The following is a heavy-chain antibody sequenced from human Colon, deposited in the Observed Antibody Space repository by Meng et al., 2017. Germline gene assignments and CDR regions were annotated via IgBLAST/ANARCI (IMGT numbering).Heavy chain of an antibody. V-gene: IGHV4-59*01. CDR3: AKYDRPPYCFEY. D-gene: IGHD2-15*01. CDR2: IYYTGST. J-gene: IGHJ4*02. Sequence: QVQLQESGPRLLQPSEPLSLSCTVSGCSISGNYWSWIRQPPGRGLEWIAYIYYTGSTNYNPSFKSRATISVDTSKNQFSLNLASVTAADTAVYYCAKYDRPPYCFEYWGQGTLVTVSS. CDR1: GCSISGNY.